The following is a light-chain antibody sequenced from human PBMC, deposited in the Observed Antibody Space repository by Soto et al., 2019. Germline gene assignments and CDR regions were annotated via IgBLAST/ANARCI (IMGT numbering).Light chain of an antibody. V-gene: IGKV3-20*01. Sequence: EIGLTQSPGTLSLSPGERATLSCRASQSVGSSYLAWYQQKPGQAPRLIIYGATSKATGIPDRFSGSGSGTDFTLTIITLEPEEFAVYYCQHHRAFGQGTKVEIK. CDR3: QHHRA. CDR1: QSVGSSY. CDR2: GAT. J-gene: IGKJ1*01.